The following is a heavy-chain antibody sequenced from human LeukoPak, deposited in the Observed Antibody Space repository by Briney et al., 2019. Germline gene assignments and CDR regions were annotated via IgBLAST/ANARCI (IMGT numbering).Heavy chain of an antibody. CDR1: GGSISSGDYS. V-gene: IGHV4-30-4*01. D-gene: IGHD3-22*01. J-gene: IGHJ4*02. Sequence: SQTLSLTCTVSGGSISSGDYSWSWIRQPPGKGLEWLGYIYYSGSTYYNPSLKSRVTISVDTSKNQFSLKLSSVTAADTAVYYCARVGYYDSSGAFDYWGQGTLVTVSS. CDR3: ARVGYYDSSGAFDY. CDR2: IYYSGST.